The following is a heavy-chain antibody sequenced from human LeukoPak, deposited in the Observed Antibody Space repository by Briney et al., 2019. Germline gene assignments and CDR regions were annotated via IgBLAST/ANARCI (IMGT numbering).Heavy chain of an antibody. J-gene: IGHJ4*02. CDR2: ISAYNGNT. D-gene: IGHD1-26*01. Sequence: GASVKVSCKASGYTFTSYSISWVRQAPGQGLEWMGWISAYNGNTNYAQKLQGRVTMTTDTSTSTAYMELRSLRSDDTAVYYCARYYYPSQWEPRGNDYWGQGTLVTVSS. V-gene: IGHV1-18*01. CDR1: GYTFTSYS. CDR3: ARYYYPSQWEPRGNDY.